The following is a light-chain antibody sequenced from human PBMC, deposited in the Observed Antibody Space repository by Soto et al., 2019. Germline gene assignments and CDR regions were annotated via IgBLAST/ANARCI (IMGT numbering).Light chain of an antibody. J-gene: IGKJ1*01. V-gene: IGKV4-1*01. Sequence: DIVLTQSPDSLAVSLGATSTINCKSSRSISDSYTNKEYLAWYQQKAGQPPELLICWSFTRESGVPDRFSGSGSGKEFTLTISSLQAEEVEVDYCWQYYSNPLTFGKGTKV. CDR3: WQYYSNPLT. CDR2: WSF. CDR1: RSISDSYTNKEY.